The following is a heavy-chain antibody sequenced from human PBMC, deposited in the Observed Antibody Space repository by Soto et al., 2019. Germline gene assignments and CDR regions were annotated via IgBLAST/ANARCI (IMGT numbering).Heavy chain of an antibody. V-gene: IGHV3-11*01. CDR2: ISSGGSNI. Sequence: QVQLVESGGGLVKPGGSLRLSCAASGFTFTDYSMSRIRQAPGKGLEWVSYISSGGSNIYYADSVKGRFTISRYNAKNSRYLQMNSLRADDTAVYYCARVLVFYGGFDPWGQGTLVTASS. D-gene: IGHD2-21*02. CDR3: ARVLVFYGGFDP. J-gene: IGHJ5*02. CDR1: GFTFTDYS.